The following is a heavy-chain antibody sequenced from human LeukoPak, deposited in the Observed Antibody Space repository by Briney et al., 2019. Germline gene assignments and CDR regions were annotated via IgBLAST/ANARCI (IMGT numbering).Heavy chain of an antibody. D-gene: IGHD4-11*01. Sequence: SVKVSCKASGGTFSSYTISWVRQAPGQGLEWRGRIIPILGIANYAQKFQGRVTITADKSTSTAYMELSSLRPEDTAVYYCARDAALTVTMAYYWGQGTLVTVSS. V-gene: IGHV1-69*04. CDR1: GGTFSSYT. J-gene: IGHJ4*02. CDR2: IIPILGIA. CDR3: ARDAALTVTMAYY.